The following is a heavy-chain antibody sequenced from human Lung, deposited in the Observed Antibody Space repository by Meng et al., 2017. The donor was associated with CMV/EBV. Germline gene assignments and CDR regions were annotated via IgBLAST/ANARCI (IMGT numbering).Heavy chain of an antibody. D-gene: IGHD6-19*01. CDR3: AAFLAGASSTSPAHDY. J-gene: IGHJ4*02. Sequence: LSLTCXASGFSFKDFAIHWVRQAPGKGLQWVATIPYDGNTQVYADSVKGRFSVSRDNSKKTLDLRMNSLRPEDTALYYCAAFLAGASSTSPAHDYWGLGTPVTSPQ. CDR1: GFSFKDFA. CDR2: IPYDGNTQ. V-gene: IGHV3-30-3*01.